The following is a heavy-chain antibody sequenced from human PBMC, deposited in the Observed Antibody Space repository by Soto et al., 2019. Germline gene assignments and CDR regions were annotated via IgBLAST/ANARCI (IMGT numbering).Heavy chain of an antibody. Sequence: SLRLSCLVSVFTRSDYYMDWFRQAPGKGLEWVGRTRNKANGYTTEYVASVKGRFAISRDDSEKSLFLQMNSLKTEDTAMYYCVGVSDYAPDAWGQGTLVTVSS. J-gene: IGHJ5*02. V-gene: IGHV3-72*01. CDR2: TRNKANGYTT. CDR3: VGVSDYAPDA. CDR1: VFTRSDYY. D-gene: IGHD2-2*01.